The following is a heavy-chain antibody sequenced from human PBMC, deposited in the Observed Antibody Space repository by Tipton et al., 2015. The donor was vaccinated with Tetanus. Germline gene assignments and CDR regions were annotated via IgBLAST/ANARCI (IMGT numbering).Heavy chain of an antibody. V-gene: IGHV5-51*01. D-gene: IGHD3-10*01. Sequence: QLVQSGAEVRKPGQSLKISCKATGHNSRSYWISWVRQMPGKGLEWMGIIYPGDSAATYSPSFQGQVTISADKSIDTAYLQWTSLKTSDTAIYFCARLPKHYSASGSTWGQGTLVSVSS. J-gene: IGHJ5*02. CDR2: IYPGDSAA. CDR1: GHNSRSYW. CDR3: ARLPKHYSASGST.